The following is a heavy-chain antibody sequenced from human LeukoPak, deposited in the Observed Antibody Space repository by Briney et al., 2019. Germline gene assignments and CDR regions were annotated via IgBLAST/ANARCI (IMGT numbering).Heavy chain of an antibody. J-gene: IGHJ6*04. V-gene: IGHV3-48*03. CDR3: ARDHIVVVPAAMNYYYYGMDV. CDR2: ISSSGSTI. Sequence: GGSLRLSCAASGFTFSSYEMNWVCQAPGKGLEWVSYISSSGSTIYYADSVKGRFTISRDNAKNSLYLQMNGLRAEDTAVYYCARDHIVVVPAAMNYYYYGMDVWGKGTTVTVSS. CDR1: GFTFSSYE. D-gene: IGHD2-2*01.